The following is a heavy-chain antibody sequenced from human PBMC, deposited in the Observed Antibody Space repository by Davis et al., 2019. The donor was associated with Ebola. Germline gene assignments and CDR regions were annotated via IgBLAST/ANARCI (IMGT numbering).Heavy chain of an antibody. D-gene: IGHD5-12*01. Sequence: GESLKISCAASGFTFSSYAMHWVRQAPGKVLEWVSYISSSSSYTNYADSVKGRFTISRDNAKNSLYLQMNSLRAEDTAVYYCAREDSGLGYWGQGTLVTVSS. J-gene: IGHJ4*02. CDR2: ISSSSSYT. V-gene: IGHV3-21*05. CDR1: GFTFSSYA. CDR3: AREDSGLGY.